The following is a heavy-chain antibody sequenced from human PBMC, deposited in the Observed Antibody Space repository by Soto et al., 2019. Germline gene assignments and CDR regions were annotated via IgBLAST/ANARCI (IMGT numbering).Heavy chain of an antibody. V-gene: IGHV1-46*01. J-gene: IGHJ4*02. D-gene: IGHD6-13*01. CDR1: GDTFISYY. CDR3: AKEAGAAAGSRF. Sequence: QVQLVQSGTEVKKPGASVTVSCKASGDTFISYYIHWVRQAPGQGLEWMGIINPRGGTTSYGQKFRGRVTMTRDTSTSTVYMELSSLRSEDTAVYYCAKEAGAAAGSRFWGQGTLVTVSS. CDR2: INPRGGTT.